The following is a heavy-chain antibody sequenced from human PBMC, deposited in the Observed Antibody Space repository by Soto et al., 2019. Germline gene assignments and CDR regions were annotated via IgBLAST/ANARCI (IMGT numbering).Heavy chain of an antibody. CDR1: GGSFSSYY. CDR2: IYYTGIT. V-gene: IGHV4-59*01. Sequence: PSETLSLTCAVSGGSFSSYYWSWIRQPLGKGLEWIGYIYYTGITSYNPSLKTRVTMSVDTSKNQFSLKLSSVTAADTAVYYCARDRTASWFDPWGQGTLVTVSS. J-gene: IGHJ5*02. D-gene: IGHD2-21*02. CDR3: ARDRTASWFDP.